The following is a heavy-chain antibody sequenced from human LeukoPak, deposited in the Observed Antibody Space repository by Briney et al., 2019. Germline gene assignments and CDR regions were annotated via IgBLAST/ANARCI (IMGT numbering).Heavy chain of an antibody. D-gene: IGHD4-11*01. CDR3: ARVLSGHGSTDFDY. CDR2: INPTGGST. CDR1: GYTFPSYF. V-gene: IGHV1-46*01. Sequence: ASVKVSCKASGYTFPSYFMHWVRQAPGQGLEWMGIINPTGGSTTYAQKFQGRVTMTRDTSTSTVYMELSGLRSEDTAIYYCARVLSGHGSTDFDYWGQGTLVTVSS. J-gene: IGHJ4*02.